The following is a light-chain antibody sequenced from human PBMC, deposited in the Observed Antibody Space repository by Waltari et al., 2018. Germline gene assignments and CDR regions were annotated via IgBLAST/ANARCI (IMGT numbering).Light chain of an antibody. CDR1: GSNIGINT. J-gene: IGLJ1*01. CDR3: AAWDDSLNGLS. V-gene: IGLV1-44*01. Sequence: QSVLTQPPSASGTPGQRVTIPCSGSGSNIGINTDTFYQQLPGTAPKLLIYNDNQRPSGVPDRFSGSKSGSSASLAISGLQSDDEANYYCAAWDDSLNGLSFGTGTRVTVL. CDR2: NDN.